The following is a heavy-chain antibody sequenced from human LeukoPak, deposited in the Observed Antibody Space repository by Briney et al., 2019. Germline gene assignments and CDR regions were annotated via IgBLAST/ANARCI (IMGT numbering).Heavy chain of an antibody. CDR3: ARVACSSSWRERYKYYLDY. CDR2: ISSSSSYI. J-gene: IGHJ4*02. CDR1: GFTFSSYG. Sequence: GGSLRLSCAASGFTFSSYGMNWVRQTPGKGLEWVSSISSSSSYIYYADSVKGRFTISRDNAKNSLYLQMNSLRADDTAVYYCARVACSSSWRERYKYYLDYWGQGTLVTVSS. D-gene: IGHD6-13*01. V-gene: IGHV3-21*06.